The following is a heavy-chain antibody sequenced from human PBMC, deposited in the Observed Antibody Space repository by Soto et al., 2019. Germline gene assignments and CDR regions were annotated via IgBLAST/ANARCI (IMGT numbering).Heavy chain of an antibody. V-gene: IGHV1-69*06. Sequence: QVQLVQSGAEVKKPGTSVKVSCKASGSTLSNYAISWVRQAPGQGLEWMGGIIPIFVTPNYAQKFQGRVAIIEDKSTGTASMELSSLRSDDTAVYYCARVPDDYCDYGYYWGQGTLVTVSS. CDR1: GSTLSNYA. CDR2: IIPIFVTP. J-gene: IGHJ4*02. CDR3: ARVPDDYCDYGYY. D-gene: IGHD4-17*01.